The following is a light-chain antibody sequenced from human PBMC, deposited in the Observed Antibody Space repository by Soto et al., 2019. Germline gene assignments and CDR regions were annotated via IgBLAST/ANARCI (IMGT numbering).Light chain of an antibody. CDR3: CSWSSTAASVV. CDR2: EAT. Sequence: QSALTQPAAVSGSPGQSITISCTGASSDDGPYNLVSWYQHLPGRAPQLLIYEATKRPSGVSGRFSGSKSGNMASLTISGLQAEDEADYYCCSWSSTAASVVSGGGTKLTVL. CDR1: SSDDGPYNL. J-gene: IGLJ2*01. V-gene: IGLV2-23*01.